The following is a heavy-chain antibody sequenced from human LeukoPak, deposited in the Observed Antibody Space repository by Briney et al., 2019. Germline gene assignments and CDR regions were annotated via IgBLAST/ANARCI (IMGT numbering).Heavy chain of an antibody. CDR1: GGSISTYY. CDR2: IYTGGST. J-gene: IGHJ3*02. Sequence: SETLSLTCTVSGGSISTYYWSWIRQPAGKGLEWVGRIYTGGSTNYNPSLESRVTMSVDTSKNQFSLKLSSVTAADTAVYYCARDSSSWIQNAFDIWGQGTMVTVSS. V-gene: IGHV4-4*07. CDR3: ARDSSSWIQNAFDI. D-gene: IGHD6-13*01.